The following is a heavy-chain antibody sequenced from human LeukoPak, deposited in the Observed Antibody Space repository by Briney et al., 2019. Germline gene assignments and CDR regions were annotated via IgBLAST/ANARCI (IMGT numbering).Heavy chain of an antibody. J-gene: IGHJ4*02. CDR3: VRSLDY. V-gene: IGHV3-23*01. Sequence: GGSLRLSCAASGFPFSTYAMNWVRQAPGKGLEWVSVITGSAGFTQYADSVKDRFTISRDNSKNTVYLQMNSLRVEDTALYYCVRSLDYWGQGTLVTVSS. CDR2: ITGSAGFT. CDR1: GFPFSTYA.